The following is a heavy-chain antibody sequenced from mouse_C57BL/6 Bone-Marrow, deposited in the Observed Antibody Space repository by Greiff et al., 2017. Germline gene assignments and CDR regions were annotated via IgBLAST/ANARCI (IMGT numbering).Heavy chain of an antibody. CDR2: IYPGGGYT. CDR1: GYTFTNYW. Sequence: QVHVKQSGAELVRPGTSVKMSCKASGYTFTNYWIGWAKQRPGHGLEWIGDIYPGGGYTNYNEKFKGKATLTADKSSSTAYMQFSSLTSEDSAIYYCSRYDSYYYYGYFDVWGTGTTVTVSS. D-gene: IGHD1-1*01. J-gene: IGHJ1*03. CDR3: SRYDSYYYYGYFDV. V-gene: IGHV1-63*01.